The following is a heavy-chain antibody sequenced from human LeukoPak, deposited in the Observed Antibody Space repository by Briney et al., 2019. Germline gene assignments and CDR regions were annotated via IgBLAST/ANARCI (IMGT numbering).Heavy chain of an antibody. CDR3: ARGRQFVDT. CDR1: GFTFSAYG. J-gene: IGHJ5*02. D-gene: IGHD5-24*01. V-gene: IGHV3-33*01. CDR2: IWNDGSKK. Sequence: PGGSLRLSCVASGFTFSAYGMDWVRQAPGKGLEWAANIWNDGSKKYYTDSVKGRFTISRDNSKNTVYLQMNSLRAEDTAVYYCARGRQFVDTWGQGTLVTVSS.